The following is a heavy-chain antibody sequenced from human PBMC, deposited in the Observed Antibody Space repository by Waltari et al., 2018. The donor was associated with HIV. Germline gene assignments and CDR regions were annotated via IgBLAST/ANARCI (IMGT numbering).Heavy chain of an antibody. V-gene: IGHV3-33*06. CDR2: IWSDGDNK. Sequence: QVYLMESGVGVVQPGGSLKLSCAASGFTFSGYGMHWVRQAPGRWLDGVSVIWSDGDNKFYADSVRGRFTFSRDNSKYTLSLQMNSLRAEDTALYYCVKERGPFNGFDIWGQGTMVTVSS. J-gene: IGHJ3*02. CDR1: GFTFSGYG. D-gene: IGHD3-16*01. CDR3: VKERGPFNGFDI.